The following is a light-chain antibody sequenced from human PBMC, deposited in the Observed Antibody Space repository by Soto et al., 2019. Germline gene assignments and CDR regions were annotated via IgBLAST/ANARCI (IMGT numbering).Light chain of an antibody. CDR1: QSVSSN. J-gene: IGKJ1*01. CDR2: GAS. V-gene: IGKV3-15*01. CDR3: QQYNNWPPSRT. Sequence: EIVMTQSPATLSVSPGERATLSCRASQSVSSNLAWYQQKPGQAPRLLIYGASTRATGIPARFSGSGSGTEFTLTISSLQSEDIAVYYCQQYNNWPPSRTFGQATKVGIK.